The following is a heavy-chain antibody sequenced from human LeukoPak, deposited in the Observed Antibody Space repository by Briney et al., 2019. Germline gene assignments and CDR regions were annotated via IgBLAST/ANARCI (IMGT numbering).Heavy chain of an antibody. Sequence: GGSLRLSCAASGFTFSSYAMHWVRQAPGKGLEWVAVISYDGSNKYYADSVKGRFTISRDNSKNTLYMQMNSLRAEDTAVYYCAREKILYYYDSSGYYDYWGQGTLVTVSS. D-gene: IGHD3-22*01. V-gene: IGHV3-30*04. CDR1: GFTFSSYA. CDR3: AREKILYYYDSSGYYDY. J-gene: IGHJ4*02. CDR2: ISYDGSNK.